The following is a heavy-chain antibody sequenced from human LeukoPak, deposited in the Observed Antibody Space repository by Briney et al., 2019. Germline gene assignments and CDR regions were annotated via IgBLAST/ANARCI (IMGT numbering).Heavy chain of an antibody. CDR3: ASAPRIAVAGTNDAFDI. J-gene: IGHJ3*02. CDR1: GGTFSSYA. CDR2: IIPIFGTA. V-gene: IGHV1-69*05. Sequence: ASVKVSCKASGGTFSSYAISWVRQAPGQGLEWMGGIIPIFGTANYAQKFQGRVTITTDESTSTAYMELSSLRSEDTAVYYCASAPRIAVAGTNDAFDIWGQGTMVTVSS. D-gene: IGHD6-19*01.